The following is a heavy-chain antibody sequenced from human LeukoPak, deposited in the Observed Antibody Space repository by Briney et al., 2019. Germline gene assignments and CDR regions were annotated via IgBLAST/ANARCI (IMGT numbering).Heavy chain of an antibody. Sequence: GGSLRLSCAASGFTFSSYSMNWVRQAPGKGLEWVSVIYSGGSTYYADSVKGRFTISRDNSKNTLYLQMNSLRAEDTAVYYCARRSRDGYNYDYWGQGTLVTVSS. CDR3: ARRSRDGYNYDY. CDR1: GFTFSSYS. CDR2: IYSGGST. D-gene: IGHD5-24*01. J-gene: IGHJ4*02. V-gene: IGHV3-53*01.